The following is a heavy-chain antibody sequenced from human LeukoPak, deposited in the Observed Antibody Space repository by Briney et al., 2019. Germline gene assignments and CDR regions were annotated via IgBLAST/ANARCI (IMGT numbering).Heavy chain of an antibody. D-gene: IGHD1-20*01. CDR1: GFTFRSYE. J-gene: IGHJ5*02. V-gene: IGHV4-38-2*02. CDR3: ARDNWNDPNWFDP. Sequence: LTLSCEDSGFTFRSYEMNWVRQAPGKGLEWIGSIYHSGSTYYNPSLKSRVTISVDTSKNQFSLRLSSVTAADTAVYYCARDNWNDPNWFDPWGQGTLVTVSS. CDR2: IYHSGST.